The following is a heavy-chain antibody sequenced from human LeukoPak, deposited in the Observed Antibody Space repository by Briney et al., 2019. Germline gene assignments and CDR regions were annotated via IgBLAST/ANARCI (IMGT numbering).Heavy chain of an antibody. Sequence: GRSLRLSCAASGFTFSSYAMHWVRQAPGKGLEWVAVISYDGSNKYYADSVKGRFTISRDNSKNTLYLQMNSLRAEDTAVYYCAREDRCQLRSPRSEGGIDYWGQGTLVTVSS. CDR2: ISYDGSNK. D-gene: IGHD2-2*01. V-gene: IGHV3-30*01. J-gene: IGHJ4*02. CDR1: GFTFSSYA. CDR3: AREDRCQLRSPRSEGGIDY.